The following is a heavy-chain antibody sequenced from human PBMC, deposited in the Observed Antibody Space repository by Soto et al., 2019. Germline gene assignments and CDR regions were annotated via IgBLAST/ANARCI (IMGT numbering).Heavy chain of an antibody. Sequence: PGGSLRLSCAASGFTFRTYYMIWVRQAPGKGLEWASSISAGSSNIYYAPSVKGRFTISRDNAKNSLYLQINSLRAEDTAVYYCARQYPSSSRHFDHWGQGTLVTVSS. CDR3: ARQYPSSSRHFDH. V-gene: IGHV3-21*01. J-gene: IGHJ4*02. D-gene: IGHD6-6*01. CDR1: GFTFRTYY. CDR2: ISAGSSNI.